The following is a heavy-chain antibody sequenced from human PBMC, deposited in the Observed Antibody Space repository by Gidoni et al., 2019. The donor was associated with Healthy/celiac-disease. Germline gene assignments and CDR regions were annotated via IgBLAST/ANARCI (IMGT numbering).Heavy chain of an antibody. D-gene: IGHD3-22*01. V-gene: IGHV3-48*02. CDR3: ARDITMIVVVNNAFDI. CDR2: ISSSSSTI. Sequence: EVQLVESGGGLVQPGGSLSLSCAASGFTFSSYSMNWVRQAPGKGLEWVSYISSSSSTIYYADSVKGRFTISRDNAKNSLYLQMNSLRDEDTAVYYCARDITMIVVVNNAFDIWGQGTMVTVSS. J-gene: IGHJ3*02. CDR1: GFTFSSYS.